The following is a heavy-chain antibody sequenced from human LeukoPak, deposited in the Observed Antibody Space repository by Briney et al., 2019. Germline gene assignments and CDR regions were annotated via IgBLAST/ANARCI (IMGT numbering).Heavy chain of an antibody. Sequence: ASETLSLTCSVSGGSISSYYWSWIRQPPGKGLEYIGYSYYSGSTDYNPSLKSRVTISVDTSNQFSLMLTSVTAADTAVYYCARQLIAARRAFDIWGQGTMVTVSS. CDR1: GGSISSYY. J-gene: IGHJ3*02. CDR2: SYYSGST. V-gene: IGHV4-59*08. CDR3: ARQLIAARRAFDI. D-gene: IGHD6-6*01.